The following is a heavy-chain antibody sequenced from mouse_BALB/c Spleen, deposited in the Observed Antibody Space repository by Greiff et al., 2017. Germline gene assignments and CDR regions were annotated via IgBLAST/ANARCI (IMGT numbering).Heavy chain of an antibody. Sequence: EVQLQQSGAELVKPGASVKLSCTASGFNIKDTYMHWVKQRPEQGLEWIGRIDPANGNTKYDPKFPGKATIPADTSSKPAYLQLSSLTSEDTSVYYCANLLSYSMDYWGQGTTVTVSA. CDR3: ANLLSYSMDY. CDR1: GFNIKDTY. CDR2: IDPANGNT. J-gene: IGHJ4*01. V-gene: IGHV14-3*02. D-gene: IGHD6-1*01.